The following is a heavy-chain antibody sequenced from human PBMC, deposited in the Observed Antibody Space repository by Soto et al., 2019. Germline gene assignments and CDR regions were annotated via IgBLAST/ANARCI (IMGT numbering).Heavy chain of an antibody. CDR3: SRRDYDILTGYYESYYFDY. CDR1: GGTFSSYA. Sequence: QVQLVQSGAEVKKPGSSVKVSCKASGGTFSSYAISWVRQAPGQGLEWMGGIIPIFGTANYAQKFQGRVTITADQCTSTAYRELSSLGSEDTGVYYCSRRDYDILTGYYESYYFDYWGQGTLVTVSP. V-gene: IGHV1-69*01. D-gene: IGHD3-9*01. J-gene: IGHJ4*02. CDR2: IIPIFGTA.